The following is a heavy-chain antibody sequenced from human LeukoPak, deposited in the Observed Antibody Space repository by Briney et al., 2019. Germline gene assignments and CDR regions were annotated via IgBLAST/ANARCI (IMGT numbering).Heavy chain of an antibody. V-gene: IGHV3-21*01. Sequence: GGSLRLSCAASGFTFSSYSMNWVRQAPGKGLEWVSSISSSSSYIYYADSVKGRFTISRDNAKNSLYLQMNSLRAEDTAVYYCARVPGGSFPHFDYWGQGTLDTVSS. J-gene: IGHJ4*02. CDR2: ISSSSSYI. CDR3: ARVPGGSFPHFDY. D-gene: IGHD3-16*01. CDR1: GFTFSSYS.